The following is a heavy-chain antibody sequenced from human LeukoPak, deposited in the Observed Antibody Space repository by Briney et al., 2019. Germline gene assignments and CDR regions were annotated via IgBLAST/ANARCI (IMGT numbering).Heavy chain of an antibody. J-gene: IGHJ4*02. D-gene: IGHD6-19*01. CDR2: IYYSGST. CDR1: GDSISSTNYY. Sequence: SETLSLTCTVSGDSISSTNYYWGWIRQPPGKGLEWIGSIYYSGSTYYNPSLESRVTISVDTTKNQFSLKLSSVTAADTAVYYCATSGWYLLPGVYWGQGTLVTVSS. V-gene: IGHV4-39*01. CDR3: ATSGWYLLPGVY.